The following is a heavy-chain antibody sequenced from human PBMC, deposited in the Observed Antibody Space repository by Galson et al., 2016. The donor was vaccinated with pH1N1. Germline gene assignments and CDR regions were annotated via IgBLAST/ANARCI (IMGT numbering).Heavy chain of an antibody. Sequence: ETLSLTCAVYGGSFSTSSWGWIRQPPGKGLEWLGSTYYNVRTYYNPSLKSRVAISLDTSKNQISLNLTSVTAADRAVYYCARMARITGPDSEYYFDYWGQGTLVTVSS. J-gene: IGHJ4*02. CDR3: ARMARITGPDSEYYFDY. V-gene: IGHV4-39*07. CDR1: GGSFSTSS. D-gene: IGHD1-14*01. CDR2: TYYNVRT.